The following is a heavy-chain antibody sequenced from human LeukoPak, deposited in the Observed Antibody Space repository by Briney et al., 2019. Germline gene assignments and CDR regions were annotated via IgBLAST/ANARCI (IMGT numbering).Heavy chain of an antibody. CDR1: GGSISSYY. D-gene: IGHD2-21*02. V-gene: IGHV4-59*01. CDR2: IYYSGST. Sequence: SETLSLTCTVSGGSISSYYWSWIRQPPGKGLEWIGYIYYSGSTNYNPSLKSRVTISVDTSKNQFSLKLSSVTAADTAAYYCARLPTGAYCGGDCYPAAFDIWGQGTMVTVSS. J-gene: IGHJ3*02. CDR3: ARLPTGAYCGGDCYPAAFDI.